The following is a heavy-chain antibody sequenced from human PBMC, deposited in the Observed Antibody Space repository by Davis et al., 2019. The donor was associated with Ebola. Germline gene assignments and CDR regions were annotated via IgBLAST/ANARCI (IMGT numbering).Heavy chain of an antibody. CDR2: ISSSSSYI. J-gene: IGHJ4*02. V-gene: IGHV3-21*01. CDR3: ARDSTTVVSQKQFDY. CDR1: GFTFSSYS. D-gene: IGHD4-23*01. Sequence: GESLKISCAASGFTFSSYSMNWVRQAPGKGLEWVSSISSSSSYIYYADSVKGRFTISRDNAKNSLYLQMNSLRAEDTAVYYCARDSTTVVSQKQFDYWGQGTLVTVSS.